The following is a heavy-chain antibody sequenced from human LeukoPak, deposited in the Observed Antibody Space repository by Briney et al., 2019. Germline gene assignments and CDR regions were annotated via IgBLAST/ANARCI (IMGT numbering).Heavy chain of an antibody. D-gene: IGHD2-21*02. Sequence: KPSETLSLTCTVSGGSISSYYWSWIRQPPGKGLEWIGEINHSGSTNYNPSLKSRVTISVDTSKNQFSLKLSSVTAADTAVYYCARGRRHIVVVTATRGPSAEYFQHWGQGTLVTVSS. V-gene: IGHV4-34*01. J-gene: IGHJ1*01. CDR3: ARGRRHIVVVTATRGPSAEYFQH. CDR2: INHSGST. CDR1: GGSISSYY.